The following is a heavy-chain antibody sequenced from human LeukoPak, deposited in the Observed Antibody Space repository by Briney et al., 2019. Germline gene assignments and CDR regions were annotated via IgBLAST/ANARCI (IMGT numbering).Heavy chain of an antibody. CDR3: ARGDCSTSCYADF. Sequence: SETLSLTCTVSGGSISSYYWSWIRQPPGQGLEWMGYIYYSGSTNYNPSLKSRVTISVDTSKNQFSPNLSSVTAADTAVYYCARGDCSTSCYADFWGQGTLVTVSS. J-gene: IGHJ4*02. V-gene: IGHV4-59*01. CDR2: IYYSGST. CDR1: GGSISSYY. D-gene: IGHD2-2*01.